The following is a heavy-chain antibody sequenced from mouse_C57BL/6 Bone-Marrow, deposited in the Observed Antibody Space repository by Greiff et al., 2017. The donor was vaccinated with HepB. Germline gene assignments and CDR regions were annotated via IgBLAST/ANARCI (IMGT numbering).Heavy chain of an antibody. CDR3: ARSGYYYGSSPY. V-gene: IGHV1-64*01. J-gene: IGHJ3*01. Sequence: VQLQQPGAELVKPGGSVKLSCKASGYTFTSYWMHWVKQRPGQGLEWIGMIHPNSGSTNYNEKFKSKATLTVDKSSSTAYMQLSSLTSEDSAVYYCARSGYYYGSSPYWGQGTLVTVSA. CDR2: IHPNSGST. CDR1: GYTFTSYW. D-gene: IGHD1-1*01.